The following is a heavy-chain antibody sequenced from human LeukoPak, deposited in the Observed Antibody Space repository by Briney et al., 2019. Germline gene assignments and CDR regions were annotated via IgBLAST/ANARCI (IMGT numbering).Heavy chain of an antibody. CDR3: ADSNYWYPVDY. CDR2: IRSSGSPI. CDR1: GFTFSSYS. Sequence: PGGSLRLSCAASGFTFSSYSMNWVRQAPGKGLEWVAYIRSSGSPIYYADSVKGRFTISRDNAKNSLYLQMNSLRAEDTAVYYCADSNYWYPVDYWGQGTLVTVSS. V-gene: IGHV3-48*01. D-gene: IGHD4-11*01. J-gene: IGHJ4*02.